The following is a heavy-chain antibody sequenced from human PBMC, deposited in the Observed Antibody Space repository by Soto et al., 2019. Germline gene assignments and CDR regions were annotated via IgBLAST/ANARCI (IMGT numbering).Heavy chain of an antibody. D-gene: IGHD3-10*01. V-gene: IGHV4-34*01. J-gene: IGHJ5*02. CDR1: GGSFSGYY. Sequence: SETLSLTCAVYGGSFSGYYWSWIRQPPGKGLEWIGEINHSGSTNYNPSLKSRVTISVDTSKNQFSLKLSSVTAADTAVYYCARAQRITMVRGVPLDPWGQGTLVTVSS. CDR2: INHSGST. CDR3: ARAQRITMVRGVPLDP.